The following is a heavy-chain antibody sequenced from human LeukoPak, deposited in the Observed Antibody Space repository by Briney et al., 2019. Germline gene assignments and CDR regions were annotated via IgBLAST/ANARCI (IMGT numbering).Heavy chain of an antibody. V-gene: IGHV3-53*01. CDR1: GFTVSSNY. CDR3: ARGGSYLSAFDI. D-gene: IGHD1-26*01. J-gene: IGHJ3*02. Sequence: GGSLRLSCAASGFTVSSNYMSWVRQAPGKGLEWVSIIYSGGSTFYADSVKGRFTISRDNSKNTLYLQMTSLRAEATAVYYCARGGSYLSAFDIWGQGTMVTVSS. CDR2: IYSGGST.